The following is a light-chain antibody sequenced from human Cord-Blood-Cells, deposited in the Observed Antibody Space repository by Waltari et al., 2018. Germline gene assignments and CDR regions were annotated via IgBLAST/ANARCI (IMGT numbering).Light chain of an antibody. Sequence: DIQMTQSPSTLSASVGDRVTITCRASQSISSWLAWYQQKPGKAPKLQIYDASSLESGVPARFSGSGSGTEFTLTISSLQPDDFATYYCQQYNSYSLTCGQGTKLEIK. CDR1: QSISSW. V-gene: IGKV1-5*01. J-gene: IGKJ2*01. CDR2: DAS. CDR3: QQYNSYSLT.